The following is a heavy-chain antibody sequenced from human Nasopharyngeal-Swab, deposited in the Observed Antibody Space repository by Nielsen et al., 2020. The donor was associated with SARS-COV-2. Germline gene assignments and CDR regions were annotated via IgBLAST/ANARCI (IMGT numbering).Heavy chain of an antibody. CDR2: INHSGST. CDR1: GWSFSGYY. J-gene: IGHJ4*02. V-gene: IGHV4-34*01. D-gene: IGHD5-18*01. Sequence: SETLTLTCAAYGWSFSGYYWSWIRQPPGKGLEWIGEINHSGSTNYNPSLKSRVTISVDTSKKQFSLKLSSVTAADTAVYYCARHTANTEDWGQGTLVTVSS. CDR3: ARHTANTED.